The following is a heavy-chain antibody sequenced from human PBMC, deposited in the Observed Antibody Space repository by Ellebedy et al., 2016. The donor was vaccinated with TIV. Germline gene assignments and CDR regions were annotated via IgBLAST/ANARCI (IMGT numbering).Heavy chain of an antibody. Sequence: SEILSLTCTVSGGSISSGHYYWSWIRQPPGKGLEWIGYIYYSGSTYYNPSLKSRVTISGDMSKNQFSLKLSSVTAADTAVYYCARGDSSSSRVYYWGQGTLVTASS. D-gene: IGHD6-6*01. CDR1: GGSISSGHYY. CDR3: ARGDSSSSRVYY. V-gene: IGHV4-30-4*01. CDR2: IYYSGST. J-gene: IGHJ4*02.